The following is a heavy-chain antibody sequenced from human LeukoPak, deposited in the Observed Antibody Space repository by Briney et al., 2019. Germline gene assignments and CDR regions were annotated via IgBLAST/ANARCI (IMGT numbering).Heavy chain of an antibody. V-gene: IGHV1-69*04. J-gene: IGHJ4*02. CDR3: ARAGHYYDSSGRYYFDY. D-gene: IGHD3-22*01. CDR2: IIPILGIA. CDR1: GGTFSSYA. Sequence: SVKVSCKASGGTFSSYAISWVRQAPGQGLEWMGRIIPILGIANYAQKFQGRVTITADKSTSTAYMELSSLRSEDTAVYYCARAGHYYDSSGRYYFDYWGQGTLVTVSS.